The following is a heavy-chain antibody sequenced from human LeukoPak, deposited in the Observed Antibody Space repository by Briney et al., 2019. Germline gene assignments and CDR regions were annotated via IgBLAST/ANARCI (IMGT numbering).Heavy chain of an antibody. CDR1: GYTSTSYG. CDR3: ARDSHDIGVYAFDI. CDR2: ISAYNGNT. J-gene: IGHJ3*02. V-gene: IGHV1-18*01. D-gene: IGHD3-9*01. Sequence: ASVKVSCKASGYTSTSYGISWVRQAPGQGLEWMGWISAYNGNTNYAQKLQGRVTMTTDTSTSTAYMELRSLRSDDTAVYYCARDSHDIGVYAFDIWGQGTMVTVSS.